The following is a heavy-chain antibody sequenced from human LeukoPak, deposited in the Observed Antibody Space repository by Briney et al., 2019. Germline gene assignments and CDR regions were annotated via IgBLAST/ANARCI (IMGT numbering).Heavy chain of an antibody. CDR3: AMITFGGVIGLDY. J-gene: IGHJ4*02. CDR2: IYYSGST. D-gene: IGHD3-16*02. Sequence: SETLSLTCTVSGGSISSYYWSWIRQPPGKGLEWIGYIYYSGSTNYNPSHKSRVTISVDTSKNQFSLKLSSVTAADTAVYYCAMITFGGVIGLDYWGQGSLVTVFS. V-gene: IGHV4-59*01. CDR1: GGSISSYY.